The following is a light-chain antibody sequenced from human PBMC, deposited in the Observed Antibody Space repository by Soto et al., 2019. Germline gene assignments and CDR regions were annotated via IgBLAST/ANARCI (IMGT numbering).Light chain of an antibody. Sequence: EKVMTQSPATLSVSPGERATLSCSASQSVSSNLAWYQQKPGQAPRLLIYGASTRATGIPARFSGSGSGTEFTLTISSLQSEDFAVYYCQQYNNWPITFGQGTRLEIK. V-gene: IGKV3-15*01. J-gene: IGKJ5*01. CDR3: QQYNNWPIT. CDR1: QSVSSN. CDR2: GAS.